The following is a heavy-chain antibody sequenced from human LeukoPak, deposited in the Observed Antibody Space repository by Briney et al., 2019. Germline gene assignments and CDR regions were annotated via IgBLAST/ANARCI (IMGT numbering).Heavy chain of an antibody. CDR1: GFTFSSYG. CDR3: ARDRSVRIGDTYYFDY. Sequence: SGRSLRLSCAASGFTFSSYGMHWVRQAPGKGLEWVAVISYDGSNKYYADSVKGRFTISRDNSKNTLYLQMNSLRAEDTAVYYCARDRSVRIGDTYYFDYWGQGALVTVSS. V-gene: IGHV3-30*03. J-gene: IGHJ4*02. CDR2: ISYDGSNK. D-gene: IGHD4-17*01.